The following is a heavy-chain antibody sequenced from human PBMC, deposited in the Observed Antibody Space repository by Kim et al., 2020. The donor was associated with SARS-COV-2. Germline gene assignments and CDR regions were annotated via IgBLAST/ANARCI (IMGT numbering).Heavy chain of an antibody. CDR1: GGSISSYY. V-gene: IGHV4-59*13. D-gene: IGHD3-22*01. CDR2: IYYSGST. J-gene: IGHJ6*02. Sequence: SETLSLTCTVSGGSISSYYWSWIRQPPGKGLEWIGYIYYSGSTNYNPSLKSRVTISVDTSKNQFSLKLSSVTAADTAVYYCAGSRITMIVVDYYYGMDVWGQGTTVTVSS. CDR3: AGSRITMIVVDYYYGMDV.